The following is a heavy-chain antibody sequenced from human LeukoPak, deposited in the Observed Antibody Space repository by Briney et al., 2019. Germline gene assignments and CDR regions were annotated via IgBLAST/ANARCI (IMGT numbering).Heavy chain of an antibody. CDR2: IYYTGST. Sequence: SETLSLTCTVSGGSISSSYWSWIRQPPGKGLEWIGYIYYTGSTRYNPSLKSRVTISVDTSKNQFSLKLSSVTAADTAVYYCARGGLYYDVLTGFDFWGQGTLVTVSS. CDR3: ARGGLYYDVLTGFDF. CDR1: GGSISSSY. J-gene: IGHJ4*02. V-gene: IGHV4-59*01. D-gene: IGHD3-9*01.